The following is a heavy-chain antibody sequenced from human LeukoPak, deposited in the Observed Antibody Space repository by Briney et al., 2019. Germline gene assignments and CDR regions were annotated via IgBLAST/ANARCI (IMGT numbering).Heavy chain of an antibody. J-gene: IGHJ6*02. Sequence: GGSLRLSCAASGFTFSSYAMSWVRQAPGKGLEWVSAISGSGGSTYYADSVKGRFTISRDNSKNTLYLQMNSLRAEDTAAYYCAKVMVRGPAKNYGMDVWGQGATVTVSS. CDR1: GFTFSSYA. V-gene: IGHV3-23*01. CDR3: AKVMVRGPAKNYGMDV. D-gene: IGHD3-10*01. CDR2: ISGSGGST.